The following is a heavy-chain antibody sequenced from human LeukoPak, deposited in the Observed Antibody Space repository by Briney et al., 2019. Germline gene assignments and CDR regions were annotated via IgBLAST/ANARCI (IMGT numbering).Heavy chain of an antibody. CDR2: ISAYNGNT. CDR1: GYTFTSYG. V-gene: IGHV1-18*04. CDR3: ARDGGPASYYGMDV. J-gene: IGHJ6*04. Sequence: ASVKVSCKASGYTFTSYGISWVRQAPGQGLEWMGWISAYNGNTNYAQKLQGRVTMTTDTPTSTAYMELRSLRSDDTAVYYCARDGGPASYYGMDVWGKGTTVTVSS. D-gene: IGHD3-16*01.